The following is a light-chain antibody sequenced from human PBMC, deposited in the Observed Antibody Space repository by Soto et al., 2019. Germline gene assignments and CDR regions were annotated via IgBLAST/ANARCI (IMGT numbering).Light chain of an antibody. CDR1: QSISSSY. CDR2: GAS. CDR3: QQYGSSPFT. Sequence: EIVLTQSPGTLSLSPGERGTLSCRASQSISSSYLAWYQHKPGQAPRLLIYGASSRATGIPDRFSGSGSGTDFTLTISRLEPEDFAVYYCQQYGSSPFTFGGGTKVEIE. J-gene: IGKJ4*01. V-gene: IGKV3-20*01.